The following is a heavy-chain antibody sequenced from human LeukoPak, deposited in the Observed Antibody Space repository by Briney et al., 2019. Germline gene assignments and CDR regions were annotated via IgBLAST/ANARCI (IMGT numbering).Heavy chain of an antibody. CDR1: EFIFSSYW. CDR2: IKQDGSEK. CDR3: AREGSGYYTDY. Sequence: PGGSLRLSCAASEFIFSSYWMSWVRQAPGKGLEWVANIKQDGSEKYYVDSVKGRFTISRDNAKNSLYLQKNSLRAEDTAVYYCAREGSGYYTDYWGQGTLVTVSS. V-gene: IGHV3-7*05. D-gene: IGHD3-22*01. J-gene: IGHJ4*02.